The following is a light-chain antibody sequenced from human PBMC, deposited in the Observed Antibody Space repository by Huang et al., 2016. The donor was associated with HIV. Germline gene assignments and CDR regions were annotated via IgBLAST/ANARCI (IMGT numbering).Light chain of an antibody. Sequence: AIQMTQSPSSLSASVGDRVTITCRASQGITDDLAWYQQKPGKAPKLLISGASTLRRWVPSRFSGSGSGTDFTLTISSLQPEDYATYYCLQDHNYPRTFGQGTKVEI. V-gene: IGKV1-6*01. CDR2: GAS. J-gene: IGKJ1*01. CDR1: QGITDD. CDR3: LQDHNYPRT.